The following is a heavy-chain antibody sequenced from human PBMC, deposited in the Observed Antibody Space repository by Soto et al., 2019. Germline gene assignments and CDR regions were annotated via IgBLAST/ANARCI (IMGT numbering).Heavy chain of an antibody. Sequence: QVQLVQAGAEVKKTGASVKVSCKTSGYTFTGYYIYWVRPAPGQGIEWMGWINPHSGGTDSSQKFQGRVTITRDTSISTDYMELSRLLSDDTAVYYCAGTSCSSTTCPTTYWGQGTLVTVSS. J-gene: IGHJ4*02. V-gene: IGHV1-2*02. CDR3: AGTSCSSTTCPTTY. D-gene: IGHD2-2*01. CDR2: INPHSGGT. CDR1: GYTFTGYY.